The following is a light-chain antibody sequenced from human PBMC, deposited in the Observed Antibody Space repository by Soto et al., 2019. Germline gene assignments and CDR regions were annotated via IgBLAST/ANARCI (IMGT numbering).Light chain of an antibody. CDR3: QRYGSSPSWT. CDR2: GAS. CDR1: QTVTTD. V-gene: IGKV3-20*01. J-gene: IGKJ1*01. Sequence: EIVMTQSPVTLSVSPGERATLSCRASQTVTTDLAWYQQKPGQAPRLVIHGASTRATDFPDRFSGSGSGTDFTLTINRLEPEDFAVYYCQRYGSSPSWTFGQGTKVDIK.